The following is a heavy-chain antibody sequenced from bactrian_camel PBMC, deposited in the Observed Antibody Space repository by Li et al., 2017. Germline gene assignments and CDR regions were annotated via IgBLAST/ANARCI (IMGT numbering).Heavy chain of an antibody. V-gene: IGHV3S53*01. Sequence: HVQLVESGGASVQAGGSLRLSCSASGYTYTPNRMAWFRQVPGKEREAVASQVLGNNLRNYADFVKGRFTIAQDSAENTVYLQMNSLKPEDTAIYYCAADTSFTDYGLCLPQEEGDFDYWGQGTQVTVS. CDR2: VLGNNLR. CDR3: AADTSFTDYGLCLPQEEGDFDY. J-gene: IGHJ6*01. D-gene: IGHD5*01. CDR1: GYTYTPNR.